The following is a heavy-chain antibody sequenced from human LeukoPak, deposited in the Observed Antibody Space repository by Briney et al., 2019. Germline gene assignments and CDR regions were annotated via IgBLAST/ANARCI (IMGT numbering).Heavy chain of an antibody. CDR1: GGSISSYY. CDR3: ARDSHYYGMDV. J-gene: IGHJ6*02. Sequence: SETLSLTCTVSGGSISSYYWSWIRQPPGKGLEWIGYIYYSGSTNYNPSLKSRVTISVDTSKNQFSLKLSSVTAADTAVYYCARDSHYYGMDVWGQGTSVTVSS. CDR2: IYYSGST. V-gene: IGHV4-59*01.